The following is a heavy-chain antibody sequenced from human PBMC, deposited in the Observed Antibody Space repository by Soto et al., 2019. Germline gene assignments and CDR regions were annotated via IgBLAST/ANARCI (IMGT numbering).Heavy chain of an antibody. D-gene: IGHD4-17*01. J-gene: IGHJ3*02. Sequence: PSETLSLTCSVSGGSISSGDYYWSWLRQPPGKGLEHIGRTFYSGNTYYNPSPKSRVTIAEDTSKNQFSLRLRSVTVADTAVYYCAIARRLYGDYYAFDIWGQGTMVT. CDR3: AIARRLYGDYYAFDI. V-gene: IGHV4-30-4*01. CDR2: TFYSGNT. CDR1: GGSISSGDYY.